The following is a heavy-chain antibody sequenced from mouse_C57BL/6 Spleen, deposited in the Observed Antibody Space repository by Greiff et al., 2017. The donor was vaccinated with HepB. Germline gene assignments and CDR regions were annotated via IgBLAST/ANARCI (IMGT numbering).Heavy chain of an antibody. V-gene: IGHV1-64*01. Sequence: QVHVKQPGAELVKPGASVKLSCKASGYTFTSYWMHWVKQRPGQGLEWIGMIHPNSGSTNYNEKFKSKATLTVDKSSSTAYMQLSSLTSEDSAVYYCARGDYAWFAYWGQGTLVTVSA. CDR2: IHPNSGST. J-gene: IGHJ3*01. CDR3: ARGDYAWFAY. D-gene: IGHD2-4*01. CDR1: GYTFTSYW.